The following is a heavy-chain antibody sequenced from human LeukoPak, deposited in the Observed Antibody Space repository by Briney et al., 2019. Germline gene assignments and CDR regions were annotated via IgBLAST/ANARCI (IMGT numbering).Heavy chain of an antibody. CDR1: GYTFTSYD. V-gene: IGHV1-2*02. CDR2: INPNSGGT. D-gene: IGHD2-2*01. J-gene: IGHJ4*02. Sequence: RASVKVSCKASGYTFTSYDINWVRQATGQGLEWMGWINPNSGGTNYAQKFQGRVTMTRDTSISTAYMELSRLRSDDTAVYYCARDRLLDIVVVPAVPIVDYWGQGTLVTVSS. CDR3: ARDRLLDIVVVPAVPIVDY.